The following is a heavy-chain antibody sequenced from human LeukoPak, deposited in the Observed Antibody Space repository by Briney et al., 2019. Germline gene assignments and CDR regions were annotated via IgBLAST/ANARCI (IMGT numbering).Heavy chain of an antibody. CDR1: GYTLTELS. V-gene: IGHV1-24*01. Sequence: ASVKVSCKVSGYTLTELSMHWVRQALGKGLEWMGGFDPEDGETIYAQKFQGRVTMTEDTSTDTAYMELSSLRSEDTAVYYCATLLTGPGSYQTNWFDPWGQGTLVTVSS. D-gene: IGHD1-26*01. CDR3: ATLLTGPGSYQTNWFDP. CDR2: FDPEDGET. J-gene: IGHJ5*02.